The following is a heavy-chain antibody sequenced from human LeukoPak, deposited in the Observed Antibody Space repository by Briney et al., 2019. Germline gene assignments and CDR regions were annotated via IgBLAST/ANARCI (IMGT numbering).Heavy chain of an antibody. J-gene: IGHJ6*02. D-gene: IGHD3-10*01. V-gene: IGHV4-30-4*01. CDR2: INHSGST. CDR3: ARGSLWFGELFRHYYYYYGMDV. CDR1: GGSISSGDYY. Sequence: SQTLSLTCTVSGGSISSGDYYWSWIRQPPGKGLEWIGEINHSGSTNYNPSLKSRVTISVDTSKSQFSLKLSSVTAADTAVYYCARGSLWFGELFRHYYYYYGMDVWGQGTTVTVSS.